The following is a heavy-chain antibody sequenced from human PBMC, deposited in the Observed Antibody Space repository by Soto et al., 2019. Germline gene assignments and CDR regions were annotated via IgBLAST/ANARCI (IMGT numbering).Heavy chain of an antibody. D-gene: IGHD2-15*01. J-gene: IGHJ2*01. Sequence: QVPLVQSGAEVKKPGASVRVSCKASGYTFNDYGISWVRQAPGQGLEWMGWIGPYEGVTNHAQTFQGRVTMTLATSTTTADMELSSLRSDDTALYYCARCYCSVGSCYTCWHFDLWGPGTLVTVTA. V-gene: IGHV1-18*01. CDR1: GYTFNDYG. CDR3: ARCYCSVGSCYTCWHFDL. CDR2: IGPYEGVT.